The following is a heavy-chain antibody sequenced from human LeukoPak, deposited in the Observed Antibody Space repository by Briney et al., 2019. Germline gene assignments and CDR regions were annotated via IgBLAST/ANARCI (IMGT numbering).Heavy chain of an antibody. CDR3: AKSVSSYGYYFYGVDV. CDR2: ITWNSGTI. Sequence: GGSLRLPCAASGFTFDEYGMHWVRQAPGKGLEWVSHITWNSGTISYADSVKGRFTISRDNAKNSLSLQMNSLRAEDTALYYCAKSVSSYGYYFYGVDVWGQGTTVTVSS. J-gene: IGHJ6*02. D-gene: IGHD3-10*01. CDR1: GFTFDEYG. V-gene: IGHV3-9*01.